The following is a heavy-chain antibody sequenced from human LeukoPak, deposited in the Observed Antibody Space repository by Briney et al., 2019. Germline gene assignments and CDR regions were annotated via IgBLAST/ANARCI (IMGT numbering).Heavy chain of an antibody. Sequence: SGGSLRLSCAASDSTFNSDFPFSSYSMNWVRQAPGKGLQWLSYISSGSSSIYYADSAKGRFTISRDNAKNSLYLQMNNLRAEDTAVYYCAKGGYCSNGLCCTDFDYWGQGTLVTVSS. J-gene: IGHJ4*02. CDR3: AKGGYCSNGLCCTDFDY. CDR1: DSTFNSDFPFSSYS. D-gene: IGHD2-8*01. V-gene: IGHV3-48*04. CDR2: ISSGSSSI.